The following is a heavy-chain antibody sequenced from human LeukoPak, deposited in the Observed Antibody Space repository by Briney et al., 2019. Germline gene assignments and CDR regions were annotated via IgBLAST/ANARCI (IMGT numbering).Heavy chain of an antibody. J-gene: IGHJ3*02. V-gene: IGHV3-23*01. CDR1: GFTFSSYA. Sequence: GGSLRLSCAVSGFTFSSYAMSWVRQAPGEGLERVSAISGSGGSTFYADSVKGRFTISRDNSKNTLYLQMNSLRAEDTAVYYCAKGSGGTRPHAFDIWGQGTMVTVSS. CDR3: AKGSGGTRPHAFDI. CDR2: ISGSGGST. D-gene: IGHD2-15*01.